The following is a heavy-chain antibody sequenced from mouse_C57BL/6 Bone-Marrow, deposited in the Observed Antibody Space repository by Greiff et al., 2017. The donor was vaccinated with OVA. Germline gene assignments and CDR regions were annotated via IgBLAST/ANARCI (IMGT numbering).Heavy chain of an antibody. CDR3: ARGQLSRFAY. J-gene: IGHJ3*01. V-gene: IGHV1-42*01. Sequence: EVHLVESGPELVKPGASVKISCKASGYSFTGYYMNWVKQSPEKSLEWIGEINPSTGGTTYNQKFKAKATLTVDKSSSTAYMQLKSLTSEDSAVYYCARGQLSRFAYWGQGTLVTVSA. CDR2: INPSTGGT. CDR1: GYSFTGYY. D-gene: IGHD3-3*01.